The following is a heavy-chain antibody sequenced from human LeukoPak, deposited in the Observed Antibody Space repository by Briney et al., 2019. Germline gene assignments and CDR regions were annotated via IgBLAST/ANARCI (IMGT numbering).Heavy chain of an antibody. CDR3: VKGPIVGASHFDY. Sequence: PGGSLRLSCAASGFTFSSYWMSWVRQAPGKGLEWVANIKQDGSEKYYVDSVKGRFTISRDNSKKTLYLQMNSLRNEDTAVYYCVKGPIVGASHFDYWGQGTLVTVSS. CDR1: GFTFSSYW. CDR2: IKQDGSEK. D-gene: IGHD1-26*01. V-gene: IGHV3-7*01. J-gene: IGHJ4*02.